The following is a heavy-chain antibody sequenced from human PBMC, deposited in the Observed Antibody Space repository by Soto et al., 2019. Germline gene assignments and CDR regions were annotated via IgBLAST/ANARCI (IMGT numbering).Heavy chain of an antibody. J-gene: IGHJ6*02. Sequence: ASVKVSCKVSGYTLTELSMHWVRQAPGKGLEWMGGFDPEDGETIYAQKFQGRVTMTEDTSTDTAYMELSSLRSEDTAVYYCATGGSIGTTVPRAYYYYYGMDVWGQGTTVTVSS. D-gene: IGHD4-17*01. CDR3: ATGGSIGTTVPRAYYYYYGMDV. V-gene: IGHV1-24*01. CDR1: GYTLTELS. CDR2: FDPEDGET.